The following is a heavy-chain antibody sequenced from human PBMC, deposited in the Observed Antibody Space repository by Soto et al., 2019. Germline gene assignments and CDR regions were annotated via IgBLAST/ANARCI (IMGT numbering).Heavy chain of an antibody. CDR2: IYSGGST. J-gene: IGHJ6*02. Sequence: EVQLVESGGGLIQPGGSLRLSCAASGFTVSSNYMSWVRQAPGKGLEWVSVIYSGGSTYYADSVKGRFTISRDNSKTTMYLQMNSLRVEDTAVYYCARAFVVAATYYYGMDVWGQGTTVTVSS. D-gene: IGHD2-15*01. CDR3: ARAFVVAATYYYGMDV. V-gene: IGHV3-53*01. CDR1: GFTVSSNY.